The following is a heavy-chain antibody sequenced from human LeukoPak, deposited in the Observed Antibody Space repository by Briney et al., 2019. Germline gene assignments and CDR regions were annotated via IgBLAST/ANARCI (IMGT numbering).Heavy chain of an antibody. J-gene: IGHJ6*03. CDR3: ARGAELLWFGELVTHHYYYMDV. V-gene: IGHV4-59*01. Sequence: PSETLSLTCTVSGGSISSYYWSWIRQPPGKGLEWIGYIYYSGSTNYNPSLKSRVTISVDTSKNQFSLKLSSVTAADTAVYYCARGAELLWFGELVTHHYYYMDVWGKGTTVTISS. CDR2: IYYSGST. D-gene: IGHD3-10*01. CDR1: GGSISSYY.